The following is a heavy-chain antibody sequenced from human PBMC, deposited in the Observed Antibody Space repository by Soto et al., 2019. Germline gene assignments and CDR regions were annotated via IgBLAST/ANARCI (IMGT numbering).Heavy chain of an antibody. Sequence: SETLSLTCAVYGGSFSSYHWSWIRQTPGKGLEWIGEINHLTTTNYNPSPKSRVIISLDTPKNQFSLKLSSVTAADTAVYYCARGYDTALAPIFWGQGILVTVSS. V-gene: IGHV4-34*01. CDR3: ARGYDTALAPIF. J-gene: IGHJ4*02. CDR1: GGSFSSYH. D-gene: IGHD5-18*01. CDR2: INHLTTT.